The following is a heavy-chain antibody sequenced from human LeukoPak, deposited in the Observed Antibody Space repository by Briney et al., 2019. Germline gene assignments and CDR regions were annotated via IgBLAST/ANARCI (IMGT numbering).Heavy chain of an antibody. CDR3: ARIRKLPPSSGWTSGFDY. D-gene: IGHD6-19*01. J-gene: IGHJ4*02. V-gene: IGHV3-21*01. CDR2: ISSSSSYI. CDR1: GFTFSSYS. Sequence: GGSLRLSCAASGFTFSSYSMNWVRQAPGKGLEWVSSISSSSSYIYYADSVKGRFTISRDNAKNSLYLQMNSLRAEDTAVYYCARIRKLPPSSGWTSGFDYWGQGTLVTVSS.